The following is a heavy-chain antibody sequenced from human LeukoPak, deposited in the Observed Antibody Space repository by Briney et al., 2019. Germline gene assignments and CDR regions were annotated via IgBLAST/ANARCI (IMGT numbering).Heavy chain of an antibody. CDR3: AKDNSRYSSGWTFDY. V-gene: IGHV3-11*01. CDR2: ISSSGSTI. CDR1: GFTFSDYY. Sequence: GGSLRLSCAASGFTFSDYYMSWIRQAPGKGLEWVSYISSSGSTIYYADSVKGRFTISRDNAKNSLYLQMNSLRAEDMALYYCAKDNSRYSSGWTFDYWGQGTLVTVSS. J-gene: IGHJ4*02. D-gene: IGHD6-19*01.